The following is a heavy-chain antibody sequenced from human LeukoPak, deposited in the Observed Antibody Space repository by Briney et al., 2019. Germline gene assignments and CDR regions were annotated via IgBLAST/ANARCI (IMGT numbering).Heavy chain of an antibody. J-gene: IGHJ4*02. CDR1: GFTFSNYG. V-gene: IGHV3-33*01. CDR2: IWHDGKNK. CDR3: ARDSGNDAPIDF. Sequence: GGSLRLSCAASGFTFSNYGIHWVRQAPGEGLEWVAVIWHDGKNKYYADSVKGRFTISRDNSKNTLYLQMNNLRAEDTAVYYCARDSGNDAPIDFWGQGTLLTVSS. D-gene: IGHD3-10*01.